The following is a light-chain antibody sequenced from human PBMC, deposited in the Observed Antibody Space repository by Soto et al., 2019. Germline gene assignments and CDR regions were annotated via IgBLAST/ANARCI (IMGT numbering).Light chain of an antibody. Sequence: EIVLTQSPGTLSLSPGERDTHSCRASQSVSSNYLAWYQQKPGQAPRLLMYGASSRATGIPDRFSGSGSGTDFTLTISRAEPEDFAVYYCQQYGSSPWTFGQGTKVDI. CDR3: QQYGSSPWT. CDR2: GAS. V-gene: IGKV3-20*01. CDR1: QSVSSNY. J-gene: IGKJ1*01.